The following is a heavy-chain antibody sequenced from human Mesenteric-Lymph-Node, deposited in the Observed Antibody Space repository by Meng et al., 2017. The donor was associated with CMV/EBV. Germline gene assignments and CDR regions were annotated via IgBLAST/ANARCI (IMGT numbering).Heavy chain of an antibody. CDR3: AKDWNDVSYYFDY. D-gene: IGHD1-1*01. V-gene: IGHV3-23*01. CDR1: GFTFSTYS. J-gene: IGHJ4*02. CDR2: ISGSGGST. Sequence: GESLKISCAASGFTFSTYSMNWVRQAPGKGLEWVSAISGSGGSTYYADSVKGRFTISRDNSKNTLYLQMNSLRAEDTAVYYCAKDWNDVSYYFDYWGQGTLVTVSS.